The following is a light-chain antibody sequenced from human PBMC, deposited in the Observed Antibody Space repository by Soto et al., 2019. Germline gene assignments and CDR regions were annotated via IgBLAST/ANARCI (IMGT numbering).Light chain of an antibody. J-gene: IGKJ1*01. CDR2: GAS. V-gene: IGKV3D-15*01. Sequence: EILMTQSPVTLSVSPGERATLSCRASQSVSSNLAWYQQKPGQAPRLLIYGASNRATDIPDRFSGSGSGTDFALTISRLEPEDFAVYYCQQYNNWPPMFGQGTKVEIK. CDR3: QQYNNWPPM. CDR1: QSVSSN.